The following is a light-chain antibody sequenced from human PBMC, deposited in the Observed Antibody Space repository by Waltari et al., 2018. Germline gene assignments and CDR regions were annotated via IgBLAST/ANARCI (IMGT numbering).Light chain of an antibody. J-gene: IGKJ1*01. Sequence: DTQMTQSPSTLSAYVGDRVTIPCRASQSISNWLAWYQHKPGKAPNLLIYKASRLESGVPSMFSGGGSGTEFTLTISSLQPDDFATYYCQEYNTYTWTFGQGTKVEI. CDR2: KAS. CDR1: QSISNW. V-gene: IGKV1-5*03. CDR3: QEYNTYTWT.